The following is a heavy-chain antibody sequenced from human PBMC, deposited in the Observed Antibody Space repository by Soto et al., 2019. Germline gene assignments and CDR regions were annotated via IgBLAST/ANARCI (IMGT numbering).Heavy chain of an antibody. J-gene: IGHJ5*02. CDR1: GFTFSSYS. D-gene: IGHD6-13*01. V-gene: IGHV3-48*01. Sequence: GESLKISCAASGFTFSSYSMNWVRQAPGKGLEWVSYISSSSSTIYYADSVKGRFTISRDNAKNSLYLQMNSLRAEDTAVYYCARHPERIAQLDLFDPSGQGT. CDR3: ARHPERIAQLDLFDP. CDR2: ISSSSSTI.